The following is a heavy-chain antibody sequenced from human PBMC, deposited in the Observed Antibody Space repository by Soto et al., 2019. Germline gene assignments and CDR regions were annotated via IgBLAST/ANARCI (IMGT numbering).Heavy chain of an antibody. Sequence: GGSLRLSCAASGFTFSSYSMNWVRQAPGKGLEWVSYISSSSSTIYYADSVKGRFTISRDNAKNSLYLQMNSLRAEDTAVYYCARDWRVVVPAAIGKYYYYYYMDVWGKGTTVTVSS. CDR1: GFTFSSYS. V-gene: IGHV3-48*01. J-gene: IGHJ6*03. D-gene: IGHD2-2*01. CDR2: ISSSSSTI. CDR3: ARDWRVVVPAAIGKYYYYYYMDV.